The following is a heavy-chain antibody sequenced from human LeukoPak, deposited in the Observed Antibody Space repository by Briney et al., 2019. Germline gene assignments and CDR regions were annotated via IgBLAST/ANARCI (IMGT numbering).Heavy chain of an antibody. CDR1: GFTFSSYW. J-gene: IGHJ4*02. Sequence: SGGSLRLSCAASGFTFSSYWMPWVRQAPGKGLVWVSRINSDESSTRYADSVKGRFTISRDNAKNTLYLQMNSLRAEDTAVYYCARETDGSSFDYWGQGTLVTVSS. CDR2: INSDESST. CDR3: ARETDGSSFDY. D-gene: IGHD1-26*01. V-gene: IGHV3-74*01.